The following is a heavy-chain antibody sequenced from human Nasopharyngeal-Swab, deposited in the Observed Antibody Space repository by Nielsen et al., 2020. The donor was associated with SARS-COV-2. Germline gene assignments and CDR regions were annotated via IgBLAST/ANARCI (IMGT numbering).Heavy chain of an antibody. D-gene: IGHD2-15*01. V-gene: IGHV3-11*05. CDR1: GFTFSDYY. Sequence: GESLKISCAASGFTFSDYYMSWIRQAPGKGLEWVSYISSSSSYTNYAGSVKGRFTISRDNAKNSLYLQMNSLRAEDTAVYYCARGGRSVVVNAFDIWGQGTMVTVSS. J-gene: IGHJ3*02. CDR3: ARGGRSVVVNAFDI. CDR2: ISSSSSYT.